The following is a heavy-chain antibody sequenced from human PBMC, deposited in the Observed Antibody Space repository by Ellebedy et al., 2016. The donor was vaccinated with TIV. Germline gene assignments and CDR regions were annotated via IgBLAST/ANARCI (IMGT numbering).Heavy chain of an antibody. V-gene: IGHV4-30-4*01. CDR2: IYYSGST. Sequence: MPSETLSLTCTVSGGSISSGDYYWSWFRHPPGKGLEWIGYIYYSGSTYYNPSLKSRVTISVDRSKNQFSLKLSSVTASDTAVYYCARQESSGWYANWFDPWGQGTLVTVSS. D-gene: IGHD6-19*01. J-gene: IGHJ5*02. CDR3: ARQESSGWYANWFDP. CDR1: GGSISSGDYY.